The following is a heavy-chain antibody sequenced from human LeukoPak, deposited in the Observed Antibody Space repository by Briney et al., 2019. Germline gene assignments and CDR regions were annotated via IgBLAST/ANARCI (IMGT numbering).Heavy chain of an antibody. Sequence: GGSLRLSCSAFGFAFSIYSMNWVRQAPGKGLEWVSYISSSDNTIYYADSVKGRFTISRDNAKNSLYLQMDSLRVEVTALYDYARSPLTHRRSWLSYSIGFDYWGQGTLVTVSS. CDR3: ARSPLTHRRSWLSYSIGFDY. CDR2: ISSSDNTI. J-gene: IGHJ4*02. D-gene: IGHD6-13*01. CDR1: GFAFSIYS. V-gene: IGHV3-48*01.